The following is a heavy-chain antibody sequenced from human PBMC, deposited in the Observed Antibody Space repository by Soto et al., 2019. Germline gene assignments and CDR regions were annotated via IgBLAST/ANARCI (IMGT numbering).Heavy chain of an antibody. CDR1: GFTFSSYA. D-gene: IGHD6-6*01. CDR3: ARTEYSSSSYFDY. V-gene: IGHV3-23*01. CDR2: ISGSGGST. Sequence: GGSLRLSCAASGFTFSSYAMSWVRQAPGKGLEWVSAISGSGGSTYYADSVKGWFTISRDNSKNTLYLQMNSLRAEDTAVYYCARTEYSSSSYFDYWGQGTLVTVSS. J-gene: IGHJ4*02.